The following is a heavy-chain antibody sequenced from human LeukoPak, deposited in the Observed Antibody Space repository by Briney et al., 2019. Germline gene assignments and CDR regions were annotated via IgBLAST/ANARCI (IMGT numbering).Heavy chain of an antibody. Sequence: PGGSLTLSCAASGFTVSSNYMSWVRQAPGKGLEWVSVIYSGGSTYYADSVKGRFTISRDNSKNTLYLQMDSLRAEDTAVYYCAREDYYDSLSWGQGTLVTVSS. CDR3: AREDYYDSLS. V-gene: IGHV3-53*01. D-gene: IGHD3-22*01. CDR1: GFTVSSNY. J-gene: IGHJ4*02. CDR2: IYSGGST.